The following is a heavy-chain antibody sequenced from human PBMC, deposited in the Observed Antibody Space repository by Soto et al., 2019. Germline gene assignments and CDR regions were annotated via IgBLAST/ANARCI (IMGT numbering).Heavy chain of an antibody. CDR3: AGSIAVAGPPDY. J-gene: IGHJ4*02. D-gene: IGHD6-19*01. Sequence: QVQLVQSGAEVKKPGASVKVSCNASGYTFTSYDINWVRQATGQGLEWMGWVNPNSGNTGYAQKFPGRVTMTRNTSISTAYMELSSLRSEDTAVYYCAGSIAVAGPPDYWGQGTLVTVSS. CDR2: VNPNSGNT. V-gene: IGHV1-8*01. CDR1: GYTFTSYD.